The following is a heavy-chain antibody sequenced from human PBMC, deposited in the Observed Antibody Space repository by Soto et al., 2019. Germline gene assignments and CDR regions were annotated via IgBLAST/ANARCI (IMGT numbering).Heavy chain of an antibody. Sequence: SETLSLTCTVSGGSISSGDYYWSWIRQPPGKGLEWIGYIYYSGSTYYNPSLKSRVTISVDTSKNQFSLKLSSVTAADTAVYYCARDTFSSGFYYCGMDVWGQGTTVTVSS. CDR2: IYYSGST. CDR3: ARDTFSSGFYYCGMDV. D-gene: IGHD3-22*01. V-gene: IGHV4-30-4*01. J-gene: IGHJ6*02. CDR1: GGSISSGDYY.